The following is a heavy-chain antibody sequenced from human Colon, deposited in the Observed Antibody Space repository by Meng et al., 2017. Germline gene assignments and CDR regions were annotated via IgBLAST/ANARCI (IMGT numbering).Heavy chain of an antibody. CDR2: IHYTGGT. Sequence: ESLRLSCTVSGGSVSSKSHYWSWMRQSPDNRPEWIGYIHYTGGTTYNPSLKSRVVISVDTSKNQFSLKLNSVTAADTAVYFCARFRVLLKDFDYWGQGTLVTVSS. CDR3: ARFRVLLKDFDY. J-gene: IGHJ4*02. V-gene: IGHV4-61*01. D-gene: IGHD2/OR15-2a*01. CDR1: GGSVSSKSHY.